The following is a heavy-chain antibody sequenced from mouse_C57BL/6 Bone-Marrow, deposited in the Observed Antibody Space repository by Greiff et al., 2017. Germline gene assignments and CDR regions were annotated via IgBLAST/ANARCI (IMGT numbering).Heavy chain of an antibody. D-gene: IGHD1-1*01. V-gene: IGHV14-4*01. J-gene: IGHJ2*01. CDR2: IDPENGDP. Sequence: EVQLQQSGAELVRPGASVKLSCTASGFNIQADYMHWVKQRPEQGLEWIGWIDPENGDPEYASKFQGPATITAATSSNTAYLQHSSLPSEYTAVYNCTNYDCGSSFFDDWGQGTTLTVSA. CDR1: GFNIQADY. CDR3: TNYDCGSSFFDD.